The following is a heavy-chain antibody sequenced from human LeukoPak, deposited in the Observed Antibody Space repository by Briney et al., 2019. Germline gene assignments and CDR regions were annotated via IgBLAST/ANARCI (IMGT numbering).Heavy chain of an antibody. CDR2: IYHSGST. D-gene: IGHD1-26*01. CDR3: ARVVGATLAFDY. V-gene: IGHV4-30-2*01. Sequence: PSETLSLTCTVSGGSISSGGYYWSWIRQPPGKGLGWIGYIYHSGSTYYNPSLKSRVTISVDRSKNQFSLKLSSVTAADTAVYYCARVVGATLAFDYWGQGTLVTVSS. J-gene: IGHJ4*02. CDR1: GGSISSGGYY.